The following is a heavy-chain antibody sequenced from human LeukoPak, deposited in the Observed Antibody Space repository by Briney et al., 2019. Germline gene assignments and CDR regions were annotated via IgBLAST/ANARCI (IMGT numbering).Heavy chain of an antibody. CDR2: IYYSGST. CDR1: GGSISSYY. CDR3: ARSRENGGGPFDY. V-gene: IGHV4-59*01. J-gene: IGHJ4*02. D-gene: IGHD3-10*01. Sequence: SETLSLTCTVSGGSISSYYWSWIRQPPGKGLEWIGYIYYSGSTNYNPSLKSRVTISVDTSKNQFSLKLSSVTAADTAVYYCARSRENGGGPFDYWGQGTLVTVSS.